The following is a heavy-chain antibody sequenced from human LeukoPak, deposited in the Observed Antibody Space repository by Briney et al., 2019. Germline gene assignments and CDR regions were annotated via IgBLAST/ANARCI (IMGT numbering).Heavy chain of an antibody. V-gene: IGHV1-2*02. D-gene: IGHD6-6*01. CDR3: ARDRRAARLNYFDY. CDR2: INPNSGGT. J-gene: IGHJ4*02. CDR1: GYTFTVYY. Sequence: ASVKVSCKASGYTFTVYYMHWVRQAPGQGLEWMGWINPNSGGTNYAQKFQGRVTMTRDTSISTAYMELSRLRSDDAAVYYCARDRRAARLNYFDYWGQGTLVTVSS.